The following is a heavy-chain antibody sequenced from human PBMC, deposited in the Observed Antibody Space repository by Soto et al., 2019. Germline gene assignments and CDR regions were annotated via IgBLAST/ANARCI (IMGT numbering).Heavy chain of an antibody. CDR1: GGTLSNNA. J-gene: IGHJ6*02. V-gene: IGHV1-69*06. CDR2: IIPLSATT. D-gene: IGHD2-2*01. Sequence: QVQLVQSGTEVKKPGSSVKVSCKASGGTLSNNAISWVRQAPGQGLEWMGGIIPLSATTNYAQKFQGRVTMTADRSTSTDYMELTSLTSEDTAVYYCARVFDDRGIVVVPAASPWYYGMDVWGQGTKVTVSS. CDR3: ARVFDDRGIVVVPAASPWYYGMDV.